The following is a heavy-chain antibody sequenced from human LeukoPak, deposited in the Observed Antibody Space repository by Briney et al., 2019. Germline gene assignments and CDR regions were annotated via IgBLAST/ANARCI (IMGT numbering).Heavy chain of an antibody. CDR2: IKQDASEK. J-gene: IGHJ4*02. CDR1: GFTFSNYW. Sequence: GGSLRLSCAASGFTFSNYWMSWVRQAPGKGLEWVANIKQDASEKYYVDSVKGRFTIFRDNAKNSLYLQMNSLRAEDTAVYYCARAVSVSSYYFDCWGQGTLVTVSS. CDR3: ARAVSVSSYYFDC. V-gene: IGHV3-7*05. D-gene: IGHD5/OR15-5a*01.